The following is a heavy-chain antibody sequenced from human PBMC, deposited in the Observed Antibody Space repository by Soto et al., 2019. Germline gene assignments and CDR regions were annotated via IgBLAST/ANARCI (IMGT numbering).Heavy chain of an antibody. CDR1: GFTFTSSA. D-gene: IGHD3-3*01. CDR2: IVVGSGNT. V-gene: IGHV1-58*02. Sequence: SVKVSCKASGFTFTSSAMQWVRQARGQRLEWIGWIVVGSGNTNYAQKFQERVTITRDMSTSTAYMELSSLRSEDTAVYYCAVGIRDDFWSGSRSPYYYYGLDVWGQGTTVTVSS. CDR3: AVGIRDDFWSGSRSPYYYYGLDV. J-gene: IGHJ6*02.